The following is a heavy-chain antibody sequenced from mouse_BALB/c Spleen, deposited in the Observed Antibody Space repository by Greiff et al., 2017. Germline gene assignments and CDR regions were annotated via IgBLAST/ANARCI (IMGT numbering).Heavy chain of an antibody. CDR1: GYSFTSYY. J-gene: IGHJ2*01. CDR2: IDPFNGGT. V-gene: IGHV1S135*01. Sequence: EVKLMESGPELMKPGASVKISCKASGYSFTSYYMHWVKQSHGKSLEWIGYIDPFNGGTSYNQKFKGKATLTVDKSSSTAYMHLSSLTSEDSAVYYCARGGPITTATKAFFDYWGQGTTLTVSS. D-gene: IGHD1-2*01. CDR3: ARGGPITTATKAFFDY.